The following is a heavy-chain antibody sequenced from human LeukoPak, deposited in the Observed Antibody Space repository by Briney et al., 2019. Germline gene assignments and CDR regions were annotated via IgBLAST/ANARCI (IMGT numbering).Heavy chain of an antibody. D-gene: IGHD2-15*01. Sequence: PSETLSLTCTVSGGSISSSNYYWGWIRQPPGKGLEWIGNIYYSGSTYYNPSLKSRVTISVDTSKNQFSLKLSSVTAADTAVYYCARLWYSKKVDYWGQGTLVTVSS. CDR3: ARLWYSKKVDY. CDR2: IYYSGST. CDR1: GGSISSSNYY. V-gene: IGHV4-39*01. J-gene: IGHJ4*02.